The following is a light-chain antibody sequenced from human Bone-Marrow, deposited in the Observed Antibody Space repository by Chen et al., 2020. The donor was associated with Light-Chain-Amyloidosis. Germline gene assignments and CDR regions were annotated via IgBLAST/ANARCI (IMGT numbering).Light chain of an antibody. J-gene: IGKJ2*01. CDR1: QDIGDW. CDR2: KAS. CDR3: QQYKSYTFT. V-gene: IGKV1-5*03. Sequence: DIRMTHSPPTLSASVGDRVTITCRASQDIGDWLAWFQQKPGKAPNLLIYKASNLQRGVPSRCTGSGSGTEFTLTIDSLQPDDFARYFCQQYKSYTFTFGQGTQL.